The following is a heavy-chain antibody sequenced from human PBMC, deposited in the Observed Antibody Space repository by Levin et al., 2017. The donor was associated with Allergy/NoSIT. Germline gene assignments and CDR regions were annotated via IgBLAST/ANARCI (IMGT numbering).Heavy chain of an antibody. Sequence: SCAASGFTFSSYGMHWVRQAPGKGLEWVAVIWYDGSNKYYADSVKGRFTISRDNSKNTLYLQMNSLRAEDTAVYYCARDPEDIVVVVAATRYYYGMDVWGQGTTVTVSS. J-gene: IGHJ6*02. CDR2: IWYDGSNK. V-gene: IGHV3-33*01. CDR1: GFTFSSYG. CDR3: ARDPEDIVVVVAATRYYYGMDV. D-gene: IGHD2-15*01.